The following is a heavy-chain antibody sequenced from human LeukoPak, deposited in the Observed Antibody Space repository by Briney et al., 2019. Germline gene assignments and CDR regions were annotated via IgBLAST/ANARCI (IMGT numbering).Heavy chain of an antibody. CDR2: INHSGST. V-gene: IGHV4-34*01. Sequence: PSETLSLTCAVYGGSFSGYYWSWIRQPPGKGLEWIGEINHSGSTNYNPSLKSRVTISVDTSKNQFSLKLSSVTAADTAVYYCARRCSSTSCYARYNWFDPWGQGTLVTVSS. CDR3: ARRCSSTSCYARYNWFDP. CDR1: GGSFSGYY. J-gene: IGHJ5*02. D-gene: IGHD2-2*01.